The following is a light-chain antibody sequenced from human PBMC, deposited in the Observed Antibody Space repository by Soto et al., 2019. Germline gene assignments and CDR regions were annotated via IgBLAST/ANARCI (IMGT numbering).Light chain of an antibody. CDR2: AAS. V-gene: IGKV1-27*01. CDR3: QKYNSAPLT. CDR1: QGIAPY. Sequence: DVQMTQSPSSLSASVGDRVTITCRASQGIAPYLAWFQQKPVTVPKLLIYAASTLQSGVPSRFSGSGSVTEFNLTISSLQPEDVATYYCQKYNSAPLTFGGGTKVEIK. J-gene: IGKJ4*01.